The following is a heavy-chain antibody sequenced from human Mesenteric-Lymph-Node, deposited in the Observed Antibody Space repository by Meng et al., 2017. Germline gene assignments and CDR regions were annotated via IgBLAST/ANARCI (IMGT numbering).Heavy chain of an antibody. CDR2: IYYIGNT. Sequence: QVQLQESGPGLVKPSQTLSLTCTVSGASIYSGDYYWSWIRQSPVKGLEWIGYIYYIGNTYYNPSLKSRVTISVHSSNNQFSLKLSSVTAADTAVYYCARVGPCGYYLPYYFDYWGQGTLVTVSS. V-gene: IGHV4-30-4*01. J-gene: IGHJ4*02. CDR3: ARVGPCGYYLPYYFDY. CDR1: GASIYSGDYY. D-gene: IGHD3-22*01.